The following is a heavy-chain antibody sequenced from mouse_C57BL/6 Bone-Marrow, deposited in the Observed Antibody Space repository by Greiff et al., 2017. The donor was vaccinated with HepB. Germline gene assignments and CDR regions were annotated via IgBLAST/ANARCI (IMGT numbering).Heavy chain of an antibody. J-gene: IGHJ2*01. CDR3: ARRLRLYYFDY. Sequence: QVQLQQPGAELVKPGASVKLSCKASGYTFTSYWMHWVKQRPGQGLEWIGMIHPNSGSTNYNEKFKSKATLTVDKSSSTAYMQLSSLTSEDSAVYFCARRLRLYYFDYWGQGTTLTVSS. D-gene: IGHD1-1*01. CDR1: GYTFTSYW. V-gene: IGHV1-64*01. CDR2: IHPNSGST.